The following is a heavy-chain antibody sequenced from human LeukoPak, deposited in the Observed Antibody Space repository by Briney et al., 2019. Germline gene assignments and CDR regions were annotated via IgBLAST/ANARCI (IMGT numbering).Heavy chain of an antibody. J-gene: IGHJ4*02. Sequence: GGSLRLSCAASGFTFSSYSMNWVRQAPGKGLEWVSSISSSSYIYYADSVKGRFTISRDNAKNSLYLQMNSLRAEDTAVYYCARDLTSISGSYFFGFDYWGQGTLVTVSS. CDR1: GFTFSSYS. V-gene: IGHV3-21*01. CDR3: ARDLTSISGSYFFGFDY. D-gene: IGHD3-10*01. CDR2: ISSSSYI.